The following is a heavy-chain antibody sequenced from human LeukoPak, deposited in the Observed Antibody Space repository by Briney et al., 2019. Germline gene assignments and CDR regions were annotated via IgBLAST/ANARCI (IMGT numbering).Heavy chain of an antibody. CDR2: IIPIFGTA. Sequence: SVKVSCKASGGTFSSYAISWVRQAPGQGLEWMGGIIPIFGTANYAQKFQGRVTITADESTSTAYMELSSLRSEDTAVYYCARGVNIVVVPGYYYGMDVWGQGTTVTVSS. D-gene: IGHD2-2*01. CDR3: ARGVNIVVVPGYYYGMDV. CDR1: GGTFSSYA. J-gene: IGHJ6*02. V-gene: IGHV1-69*13.